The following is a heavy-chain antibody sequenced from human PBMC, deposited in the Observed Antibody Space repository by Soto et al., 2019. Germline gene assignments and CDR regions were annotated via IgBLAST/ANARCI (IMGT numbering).Heavy chain of an antibody. CDR3: ARGPSEYLDY. Sequence: SETLSITCTVSGGSISASYWWTWVRQPPGKGLEWIGEIYQSGSTNYNPSLESRVTISVDRSKSQFSLELNSVTAADTAVYYCARGPSEYLDYWGHGILVTVSS. J-gene: IGHJ4*01. CDR1: GGSISASYW. CDR2: IYQSGST. D-gene: IGHD2-2*02. V-gene: IGHV4-4*02.